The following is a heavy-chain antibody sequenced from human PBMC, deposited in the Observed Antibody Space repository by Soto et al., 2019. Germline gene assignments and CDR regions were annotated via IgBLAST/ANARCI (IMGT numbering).Heavy chain of an antibody. V-gene: IGHV3-30*18. CDR3: ANGGSGNYLTDYYYYGMDV. D-gene: IGHD3-22*01. Sequence: GGSLRLSCAASGFSLSNNGMHWVRQAPGKGLEWVAVISYDGNNKYYADSVKGRFTISRGNSKNTVYLEMNNLRAEDTAMYYCANGGSGNYLTDYYYYGMDVGGQGTTVTVSS. J-gene: IGHJ6*02. CDR2: ISYDGNNK. CDR1: GFSLSNNG.